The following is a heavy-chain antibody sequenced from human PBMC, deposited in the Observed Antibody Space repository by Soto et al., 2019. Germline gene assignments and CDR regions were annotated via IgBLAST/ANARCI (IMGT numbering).Heavy chain of an antibody. Sequence: QVTLKESGPVLVKPTETLTLTCTVSGFSLSNARMGVSWIRQPPGKALEWLAHIFSNDEKSYSTSLKSRLTISQDNSKSQVVLTMTNMEPVDTDTYYCARILEPGPIAVAEDFDYWGQGTLVTVSS. J-gene: IGHJ4*02. CDR3: ARILEPGPIAVAEDFDY. CDR2: IFSNDEK. D-gene: IGHD6-19*01. V-gene: IGHV2-26*01. CDR1: GFSLSNARMG.